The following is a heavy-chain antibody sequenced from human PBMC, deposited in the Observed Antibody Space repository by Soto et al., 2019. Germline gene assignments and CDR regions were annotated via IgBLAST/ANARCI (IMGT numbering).Heavy chain of an antibody. V-gene: IGHV4-34*01. CDR3: ARAQWFGELPEGPFDY. J-gene: IGHJ4*02. D-gene: IGHD3-10*01. Sequence: SETLSLTCAVYGGSFSGYYWSWIRQPPGKGLEWIGEINHSGSTNYNPSLKSRVTISVDTSKNQFSLKLSSVTAADTAVYYCARAQWFGELPEGPFDYWGQGTLVTVSS. CDR1: GGSFSGYY. CDR2: INHSGST.